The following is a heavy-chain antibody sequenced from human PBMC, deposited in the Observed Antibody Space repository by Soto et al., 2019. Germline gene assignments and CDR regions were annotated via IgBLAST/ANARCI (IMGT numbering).Heavy chain of an antibody. CDR3: ARDRGDFQS. CDR1: GGSFSGYY. V-gene: IGHV4-34*01. J-gene: IGHJ4*02. CDR2: INDSGSP. D-gene: IGHD3-16*01. Sequence: SETLSLTCAVNGGSFSGYYWAWIRQSPGKGLEWIGEINDSGSPNYTPSLKRRVTISLDASKNQFSLRLSLLTAADTAVYYCARDRGDFQSWGQGTLVTVSS.